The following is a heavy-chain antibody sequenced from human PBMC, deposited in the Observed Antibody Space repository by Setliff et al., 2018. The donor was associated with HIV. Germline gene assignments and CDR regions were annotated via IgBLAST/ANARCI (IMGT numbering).Heavy chain of an antibody. D-gene: IGHD6-19*01. Sequence: ASVKVSCKTSGYAFTSFQLHWVRQAPGQGLEWLGGIVPSSGDTNYAQKFRGRVTMTRDMSTTTVYLDLNSLTSEDTAVYYCARETAGGHWDEYWGQGTLVTVSS. CDR3: ARETAGGHWDEY. CDR2: IVPSSGDT. V-gene: IGHV1-46*01. CDR1: GYAFTSFQ. J-gene: IGHJ4*02.